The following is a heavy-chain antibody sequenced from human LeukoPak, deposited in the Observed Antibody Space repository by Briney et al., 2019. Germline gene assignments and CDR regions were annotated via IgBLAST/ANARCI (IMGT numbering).Heavy chain of an antibody. Sequence: GGSLRLSCAASGFTVSSNYMSWVRQAPGKGLEWVSAISGSGGSTYYADSVKGRFTISRDNSKNTLYLQMNSLRAEDTAVYYCANGIAVAGLTEVYYYYGMDVWGQGTTVTVSS. D-gene: IGHD6-19*01. CDR3: ANGIAVAGLTEVYYYYGMDV. V-gene: IGHV3-23*01. J-gene: IGHJ6*02. CDR2: ISGSGGST. CDR1: GFTVSSNY.